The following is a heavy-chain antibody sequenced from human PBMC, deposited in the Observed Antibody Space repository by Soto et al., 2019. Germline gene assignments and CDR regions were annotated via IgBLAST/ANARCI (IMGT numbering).Heavy chain of an antibody. J-gene: IGHJ4*02. V-gene: IGHV3-49*04. CDR1: GFTFDDYA. CDR3: TRTDYYYDSGSYYPFDY. D-gene: IGHD3-10*01. Sequence: GGSLRLSCTPSGFTFDDYALSWVRQAPGKGLEWVGFIRSKHYGGATEYAASVKGRFTISRGDSKSIAYLQMNSLKTEDTAVYYCTRTDYYYDSGSYYPFDYWGQGTLVTVSS. CDR2: IRSKHYGGAT.